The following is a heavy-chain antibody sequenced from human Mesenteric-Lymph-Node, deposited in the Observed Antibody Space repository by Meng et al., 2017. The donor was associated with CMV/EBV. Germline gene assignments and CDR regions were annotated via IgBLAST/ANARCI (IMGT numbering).Heavy chain of an antibody. J-gene: IGHJ5*02. CDR2: MNPNSGNT. V-gene: IGHV1-8*01. CDR3: ARGQYGSGSSGFDP. D-gene: IGHD3-10*01. Sequence: ASVKVSCKASGYTFTSYDINWVRQATGQGLEWMGWMNPNSGNTGYAQKFQGRVTMTRNTSISTAYTELSSLRSEDTAVYYCARGQYGSGSSGFDPWGQGTLVTVSS. CDR1: GYTFTSYD.